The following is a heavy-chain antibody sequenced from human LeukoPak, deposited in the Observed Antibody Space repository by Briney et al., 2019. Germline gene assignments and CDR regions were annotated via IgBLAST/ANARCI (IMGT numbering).Heavy chain of an antibody. Sequence: PGRSLRLSCAASGFSFSPYSMNWVRQAPGKGLEWISHISSSTTIYYADSVKGRFTISRDNSKNTLYLQMNSLRAEDTAVYYCASPSLYYFDWLPLDWGQGTLVTVSS. CDR3: ASPSLYYFDWLPLD. V-gene: IGHV3-48*01. CDR1: GFSFSPYS. J-gene: IGHJ4*02. CDR2: ISSSTTI. D-gene: IGHD3-9*01.